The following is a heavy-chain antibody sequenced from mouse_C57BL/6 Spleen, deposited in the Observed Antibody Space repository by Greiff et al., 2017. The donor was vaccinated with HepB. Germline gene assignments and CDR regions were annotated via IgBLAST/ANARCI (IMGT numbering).Heavy chain of an antibody. CDR3: TGPYDYGGAY. Sequence: EVKLMESGGGLVQPGGSMKLSCVASGFTFSNYWMNWVRQSPEKGLEWVAQIRLKSDNYATHYAESVKGRFTISRDDSKSSVYLQMNNLRAEDTGIYYCTGPYDYGGAYWGQGTLVTVSA. CDR2: IRLKSDNYAT. D-gene: IGHD2-4*01. J-gene: IGHJ3*01. V-gene: IGHV6-3*01. CDR1: GFTFSNYW.